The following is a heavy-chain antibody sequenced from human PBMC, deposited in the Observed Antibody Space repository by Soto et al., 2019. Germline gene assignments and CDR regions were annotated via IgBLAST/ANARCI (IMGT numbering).Heavy chain of an antibody. CDR1: GYTFSDYY. J-gene: IGHJ4*02. D-gene: IGHD3-3*01. CDR3: ASHYDMWSGYLSPVDY. CDR2: IDPSGTKI. V-gene: IGHV3-11*01. Sequence: QVQLVESGGDLVKPGGSLRLSCAASGYTFSDYYISWIRQAPGKGLEWISYIDPSGTKIYYADSVKGRFTITRDNAKNSLYLEMNSLRDEDTAVYYCASHYDMWSGYLSPVDYWGQGTLVTVSS.